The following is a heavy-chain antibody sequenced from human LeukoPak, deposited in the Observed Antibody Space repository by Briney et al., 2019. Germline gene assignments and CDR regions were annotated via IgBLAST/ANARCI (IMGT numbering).Heavy chain of an antibody. CDR2: ISSTSSYI. CDR1: GFTFSSYS. D-gene: IGHD2-15*01. J-gene: IGHJ4*02. CDR3: ATSREGYFDH. Sequence: PGGSLRLSCAASGFTFSSYSMNWVRQAPGKGLEWVSSISSTSSYIFYADSVKGRFTISRDNAKNSLYLQMNSLRAEDTAVYYCATSREGYFDHWGQGTLVTVSS. V-gene: IGHV3-21*01.